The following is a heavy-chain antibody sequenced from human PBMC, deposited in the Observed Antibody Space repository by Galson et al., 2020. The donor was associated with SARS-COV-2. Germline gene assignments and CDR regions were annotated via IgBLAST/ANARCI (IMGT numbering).Heavy chain of an antibody. V-gene: IGHV5-51*01. D-gene: IGHD2-2*01. CDR2: TYPADSAT. CDR1: GYLFTSNW. J-gene: IGHJ4*02. Sequence: GVSLKTPCKGSGYLFTSNWIGWARKVHGKGLEWMGITYPADSATRSSPSFHGQVTISVDKSINTAYLQWSSLKATDTAIYYCAMSPQLLPATDWGQGTLVTVSS. CDR3: AMSPQLLPATD.